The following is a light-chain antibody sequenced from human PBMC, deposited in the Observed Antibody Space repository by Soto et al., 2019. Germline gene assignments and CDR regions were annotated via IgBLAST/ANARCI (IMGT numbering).Light chain of an antibody. CDR3: SSYTSDSTYV. V-gene: IGLV2-14*01. Sequence: QSVLTQPASVSGSPGQSITISCTGTSSDVGGYNYVSWYQQHPGKAPKLIIYEVSNRPSEISNRFSGSKSGNTASLTIYGLQAEDEADYYCSSYTSDSTYVSGTGTKVSVL. J-gene: IGLJ1*01. CDR1: SSDVGGYNY. CDR2: EVS.